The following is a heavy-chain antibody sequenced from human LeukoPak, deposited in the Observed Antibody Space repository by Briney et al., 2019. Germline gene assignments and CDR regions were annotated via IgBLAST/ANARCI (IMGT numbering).Heavy chain of an antibody. CDR3: ARGSFRDRRIVVVPAAKLSYFDY. D-gene: IGHD2-2*01. V-gene: IGHV4-34*01. CDR2: INHSGST. CDR1: GGSFSGYY. Sequence: SETLSLTCAVYGGSFSGYYWSWIRQPPGKGLEWIGEINHSGSTNYNPSLKSRVTISVDTSKNQFSLKLNSVTAADTAVYYCARGSFRDRRIVVVPAAKLSYFDYWGQGTLVTVSS. J-gene: IGHJ4*02.